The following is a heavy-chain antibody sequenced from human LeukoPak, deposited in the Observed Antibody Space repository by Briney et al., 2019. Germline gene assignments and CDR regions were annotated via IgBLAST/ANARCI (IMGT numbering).Heavy chain of an antibody. CDR2: IYYSGST. D-gene: IGHD2-21*02. J-gene: IGHJ4*02. V-gene: IGHV4-31*03. CDR3: ARDDVVTGLI. Sequence: SETLSLTCTVSGGSISSGGYYWSWIRQHPGKGLEWIGYIYYSGSTYYNPSLKSRVTISVDTSKNQFSLKLSSVTAADTAVYYCARDDVVTGLIWGQGTLVTVSS. CDR1: GGSISSGGYY.